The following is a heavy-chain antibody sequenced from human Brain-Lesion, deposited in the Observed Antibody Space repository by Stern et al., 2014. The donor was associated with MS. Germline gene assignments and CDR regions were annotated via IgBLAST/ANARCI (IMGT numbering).Heavy chain of an antibody. CDR3: AGEEDIRYCSGGSCTGNWFDP. D-gene: IGHD2-15*01. Sequence: QLQLQESGPGLVKPSETLSLTCTVAGGSVSSTSYAWAWIRQPPGKGLEWIGTIYYSGNTYYSPSLKSRLTISLDTSKKQFSLPRRSVTAADTAVYYCAGEEDIRYCSGGSCTGNWFDPWGQGTLVTVSS. J-gene: IGHJ5*02. V-gene: IGHV4-39*01. CDR1: GGSVSSTSYA. CDR2: IYYSGNT.